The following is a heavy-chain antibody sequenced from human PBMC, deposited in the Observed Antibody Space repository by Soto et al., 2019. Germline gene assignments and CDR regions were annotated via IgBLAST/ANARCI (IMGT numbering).Heavy chain of an antibody. CDR3: AKDQGEEDSGYEVENYYYYGMDV. J-gene: IGHJ6*02. CDR1: GFTFSSYG. V-gene: IGHV3-30*18. CDR2: ISYDGSNK. D-gene: IGHD5-12*01. Sequence: GGSLRLSCAASGFTFSSYGMHWVRQAPGKGLEWVAVISYDGSNKYYADSVKGRFTISRDNSKNTLYLQMNSLRAEDTAVYYCAKDQGEEDSGYEVENYYYYGMDVWGQGTTVTVSS.